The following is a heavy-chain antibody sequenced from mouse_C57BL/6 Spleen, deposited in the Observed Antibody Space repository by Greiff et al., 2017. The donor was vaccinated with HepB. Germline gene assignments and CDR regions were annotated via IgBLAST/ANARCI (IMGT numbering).Heavy chain of an antibody. CDR1: GYAFSSSW. Sequence: VMLVESGPELVKPGASVKISCKASGYAFSSSWMNWVKQRPGKGLEWIGRIYPGDGDTNYNGKFKGKATLTADKSSSTAYMQLSSLTSEDSAVYFCARWAGYAMDYWGQGTSVTVSS. CDR3: ARWAGYAMDY. CDR2: IYPGDGDT. J-gene: IGHJ4*01. V-gene: IGHV1-82*01. D-gene: IGHD3-3*01.